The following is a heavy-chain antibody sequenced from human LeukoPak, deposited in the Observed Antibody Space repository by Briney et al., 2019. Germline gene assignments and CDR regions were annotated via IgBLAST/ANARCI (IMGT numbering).Heavy chain of an antibody. J-gene: IGHJ4*02. Sequence: SETPSLTCTVSGGSISSYYWSWIRQPPGKGLEWIGYIYYSGGTNYNPSLKSRVTISVDTSKNQFSLKLSSVTAADTAVYYCARVGYDSSGSYKMDYWGQGTLVTVSS. D-gene: IGHD3-22*01. CDR1: GGSISSYY. CDR3: ARVGYDSSGSYKMDY. V-gene: IGHV4-59*01. CDR2: IYYSGGT.